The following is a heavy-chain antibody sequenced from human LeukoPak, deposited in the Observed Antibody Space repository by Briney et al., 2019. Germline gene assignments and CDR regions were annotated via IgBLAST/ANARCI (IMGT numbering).Heavy chain of an antibody. CDR2: IIPIFGTA. V-gene: IGHV1-69*01. CDR1: GGTFSSYA. CDR3: EITHDYGDYFDY. Sequence: GSSVKVSCKASGGTFSSYAISWVRQAPGQGLEWMGGIIPIFGTANYAQKFQGRVTITADESTSTAYMELSSLRSEDTAVYYCEITHDYGDYFDYWGQGTLVTVSS. D-gene: IGHD4-17*01. J-gene: IGHJ4*02.